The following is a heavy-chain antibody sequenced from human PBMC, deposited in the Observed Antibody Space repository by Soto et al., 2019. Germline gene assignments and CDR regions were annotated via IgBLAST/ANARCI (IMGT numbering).Heavy chain of an antibody. J-gene: IGHJ6*02. D-gene: IGHD1-1*01. CDR1: GFTFSSYG. V-gene: IGHV3-33*01. CDR3: ARGGSSRYYGMDV. CDR2: IWYDGSNK. Sequence: GGSLRLSCAASGFTFSSYGMHWVRQAPGKGLEWVAVIWYDGSNKYYADSVKGRFTISRDNSKNTLYLQMNSLRAEDTAVYYCARGGSSRYYGMDVWGQGTTVTVSS.